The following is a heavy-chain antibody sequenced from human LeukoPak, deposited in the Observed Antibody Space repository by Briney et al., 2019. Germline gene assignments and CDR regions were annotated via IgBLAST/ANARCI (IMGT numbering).Heavy chain of an antibody. D-gene: IGHD4-17*01. CDR2: IYYSGST. V-gene: IGHV4-39*01. CDR1: GGSISSSSYY. Sequence: SETLSLTCTVSGGSISSSSYYWGWLRQPPGTGLEWIGSIYYSGSTYYNPSLKSRVTISVDTSKNQFSLKLSSVTAADTAVYYCARQFDGDYVWDYWGQGTLVTVSS. J-gene: IGHJ4*02. CDR3: ARQFDGDYVWDY.